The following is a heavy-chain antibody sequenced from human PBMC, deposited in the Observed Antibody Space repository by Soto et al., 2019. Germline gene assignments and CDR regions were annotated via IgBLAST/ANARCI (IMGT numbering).Heavy chain of an antibody. Sequence: GGSLRLSCAASGFTFSSYAMHWVRQAPGKGLEWVAVISYDGSNKYYADSVKGRFTISRDNSKNTLYLQMNSLRAEDTAVYYCARDGYYYGSGSYYGYYYYGMDVWGQGTTVTVSS. J-gene: IGHJ6*02. CDR2: ISYDGSNK. CDR1: GFTFSSYA. V-gene: IGHV3-30-3*01. CDR3: ARDGYYYGSGSYYGYYYYGMDV. D-gene: IGHD3-10*01.